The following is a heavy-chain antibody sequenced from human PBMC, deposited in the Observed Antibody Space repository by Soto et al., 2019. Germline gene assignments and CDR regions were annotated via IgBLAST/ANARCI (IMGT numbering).Heavy chain of an antibody. CDR1: EFTFSTYW. V-gene: IGHV3-7*01. CDR2: IRQDGNEK. CDR3: VRGCGRPSCPYDLDV. D-gene: IGHD2-2*01. Sequence: EVQLVESGGGLVQPGGSLTLSCVASEFTFSTYWMSWVRLAPGTGLQWVATIRQDGNEKQYVDSVKGRFAISRDNADNSLYLQMSGLRPDDTAVYYCVRGCGRPSCPYDLDVWGKGTAVAVSS. J-gene: IGHJ6*04.